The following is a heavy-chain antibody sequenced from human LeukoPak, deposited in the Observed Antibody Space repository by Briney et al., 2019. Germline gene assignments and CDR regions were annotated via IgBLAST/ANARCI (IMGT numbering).Heavy chain of an antibody. CDR3: ARSLPYGTTWYGRSDF. CDR2: IRQDGDTK. D-gene: IGHD6-13*01. V-gene: IGHV3-7*03. Sequence: PGKSLRLSCVVSDFTLSSHGMHWVRQAPGKGLEWVANIRQDGDTKYYADSVKGRFTVSRDNAMNSLYLQMNSLRAEDTAIYYCARSLPYGTTWYGRSDFWGQGTLVTVSS. CDR1: DFTLSSHG. J-gene: IGHJ4*02.